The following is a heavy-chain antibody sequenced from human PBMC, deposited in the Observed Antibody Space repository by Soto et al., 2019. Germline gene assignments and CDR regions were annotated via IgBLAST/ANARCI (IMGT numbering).Heavy chain of an antibody. CDR3: ARWSGMTYYYDRGFDP. D-gene: IGHD3-22*01. J-gene: IGHJ5*02. CDR2: IYYSGST. Sequence: PSETLSLTCTVSGGSISSYYWSWIRQPPGKGLEWIGYIYYSGSTNYNPSLKSRVTISVDTSKNQFSLKLSSVTAADTAVYYCARWSGMTYYYDRGFDPWGQGTLVTVSS. V-gene: IGHV4-59*01. CDR1: GGSISSYY.